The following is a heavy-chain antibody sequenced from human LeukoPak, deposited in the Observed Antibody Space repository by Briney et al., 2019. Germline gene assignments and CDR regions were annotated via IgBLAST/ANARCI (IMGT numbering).Heavy chain of an antibody. V-gene: IGHV5-51*01. D-gene: IGHD3-22*01. CDR3: ARRGVDSSGYRDAFDI. Sequence: GESLKISCKGSGYSFTSYWIGWVRQMPGKGLEWMGIIYPGDSDTRYSPSFQGQVTISADKSISTAYLQWSSLKASDTAMYYCARRGVDSSGYRDAFDIWGQGTMVTVSS. CDR2: IYPGDSDT. CDR1: GYSFTSYW. J-gene: IGHJ3*02.